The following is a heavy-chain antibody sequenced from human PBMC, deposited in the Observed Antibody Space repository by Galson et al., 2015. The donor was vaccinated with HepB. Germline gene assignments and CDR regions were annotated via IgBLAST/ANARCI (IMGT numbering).Heavy chain of an antibody. Sequence: SLRLSCAASGFTFSSYGMHWVRQAPGKGLEWVAVISYDGSNKYYADSVKGRFTISRDNSKNTLYLQMNSLRAEGTAVYYCAKDWEIWFGDMDVWGKGTTVTVSS. V-gene: IGHV3-30*18. J-gene: IGHJ6*04. CDR2: ISYDGSNK. CDR1: GFTFSSYG. D-gene: IGHD3-10*01. CDR3: AKDWEIWFGDMDV.